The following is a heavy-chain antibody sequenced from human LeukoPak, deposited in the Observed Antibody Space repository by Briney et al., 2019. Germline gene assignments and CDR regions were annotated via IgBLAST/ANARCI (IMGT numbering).Heavy chain of an antibody. Sequence: GGSLRLSCAASGFTFSDYYMSWFRQAPGKGLEWVSYISGPGSTISYADSVKGRFTISRDNAKNSLYLQVNSLRVEDTAVYYCARGKYSAAFDIWGQGTMVTVSS. D-gene: IGHD5-18*01. J-gene: IGHJ3*02. CDR2: ISGPGSTI. CDR3: ARGKYSAAFDI. CDR1: GFTFSDYY. V-gene: IGHV3-11*04.